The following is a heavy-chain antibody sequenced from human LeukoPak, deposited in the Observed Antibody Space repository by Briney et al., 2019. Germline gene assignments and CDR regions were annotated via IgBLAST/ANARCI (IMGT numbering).Heavy chain of an antibody. J-gene: IGHJ3*02. Sequence: GGSLRLSCAASGFTVSSNYMSWVRQAPGKGLEWVSITYSDGSTNYADSVKGRFTISRDNSKNTLSLQMNSLRAEDTAVYYCARKNHLFNAAFDIWGQGTVFTVSS. CDR3: ARKNHLFNAAFDI. CDR2: TYSDGST. D-gene: IGHD1-14*01. V-gene: IGHV3-53*01. CDR1: GFTVSSNY.